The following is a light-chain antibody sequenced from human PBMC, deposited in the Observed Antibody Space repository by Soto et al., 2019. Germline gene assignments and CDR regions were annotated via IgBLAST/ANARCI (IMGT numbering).Light chain of an antibody. V-gene: IGLV1-40*01. CDR1: SSNIGAGYD. CDR2: GNS. J-gene: IGLJ1*01. Sequence: QSVLTQPPSVSGAPGQRVTISCTGSSSNIGAGYDVHWYQQLPGTAPKLLIYGNSNRPSGVPDQFSGSKSGTSASLVITGLQAEDEADYYCSSYTGGNPSYVFGTGTKLTVL. CDR3: SSYTGGNPSYV.